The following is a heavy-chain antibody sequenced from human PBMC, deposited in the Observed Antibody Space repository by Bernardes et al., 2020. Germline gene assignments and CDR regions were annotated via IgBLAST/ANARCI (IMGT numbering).Heavy chain of an antibody. CDR1: GGSFSGYY. CDR2: INHSGST. D-gene: IGHD6-19*01. V-gene: IGHV4-34*01. J-gene: IGHJ4*02. Sequence: SETLSLTCAVYGGSFSGYYWSWIRQPPGKGLEWIGEINHSGSTNYNPSLKSRVTISVDTSKNQFSLKLSSVTAADTAVYYCANRGTYSSGWYWYDYWGQGTLVTVSS. CDR3: ANRGTYSSGWYWYDY.